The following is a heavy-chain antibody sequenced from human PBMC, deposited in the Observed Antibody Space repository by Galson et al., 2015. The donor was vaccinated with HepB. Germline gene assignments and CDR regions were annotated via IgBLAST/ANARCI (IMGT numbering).Heavy chain of an antibody. CDR3: TTVACSGGSCSYFDY. D-gene: IGHD2-15*01. CDR2: ISGSGDST. Sequence: SLRLSCAASGFTFSNYAMTWVRQAPGKGLEWASAISGSGDSTYYADSVKGRFTISRDNSKNTLYLQMNSLKTEDTAVYYCTTVACSGGSCSYFDYWGQGTLVTVSS. J-gene: IGHJ4*02. V-gene: IGHV3-23*01. CDR1: GFTFSNYA.